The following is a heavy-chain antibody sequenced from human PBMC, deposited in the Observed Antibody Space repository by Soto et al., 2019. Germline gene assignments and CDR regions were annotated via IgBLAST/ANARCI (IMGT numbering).Heavy chain of an antibody. Sequence: QVQLQESGPGLVKPSQTLSLTCTVSGGSISSGGYYWSWIRQHPGKGLEWIGYIYYSGSTYYNPSLKSRVTIPVDTSKNQFSLKLSSVTAADTAVYYCAREFYDSSGYRIFNYWGQGTLVTVSS. CDR1: GGSISSGGYY. CDR2: IYYSGST. CDR3: AREFYDSSGYRIFNY. J-gene: IGHJ4*02. D-gene: IGHD3-22*01. V-gene: IGHV4-31*03.